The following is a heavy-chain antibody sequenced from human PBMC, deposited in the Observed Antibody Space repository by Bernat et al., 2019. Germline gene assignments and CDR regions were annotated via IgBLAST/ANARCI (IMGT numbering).Heavy chain of an antibody. V-gene: IGHV3-21*01. D-gene: IGHD1-26*01. J-gene: IGHJ5*02. Sequence: EVQLVESGGGLVKPGGSLRLSCAASGFTFSSYSMNWVRQAPRKGLEWVSSISSSSSYIYYADSVKGRFTISRDNAKNSLYLQMNSLRAEDTAVYYCARGGGSYYATWFDPWGQGTLVTVSS. CDR1: GFTFSSYS. CDR2: ISSSSSYI. CDR3: ARGGGSYYATWFDP.